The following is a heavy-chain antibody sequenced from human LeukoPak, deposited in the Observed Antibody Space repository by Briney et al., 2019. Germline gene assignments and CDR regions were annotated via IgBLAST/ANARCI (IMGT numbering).Heavy chain of an antibody. D-gene: IGHD3-3*01. CDR3: ARDPDETIFGETIYYGMDV. Sequence: PSQTLSLTCTVSGGSISSGSYYWSWIRQPAGKGLEWIGRIYTSGSTNYNPSLKSRATISVETSKIQFSLKLSYVTAADTAVYYCARDPDETIFGETIYYGMDVWGQGTTVTVSS. CDR2: IYTSGST. CDR1: GGSISSGSYY. J-gene: IGHJ6*02. V-gene: IGHV4-61*02.